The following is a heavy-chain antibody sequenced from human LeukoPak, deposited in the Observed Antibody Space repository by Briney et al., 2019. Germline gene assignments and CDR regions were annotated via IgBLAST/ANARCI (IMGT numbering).Heavy chain of an antibody. J-gene: IGHJ5*02. V-gene: IGHV3-53*01. Sequence: GGSLRLSCAASGFSFSSNHMTWVRQAPGKGLEWVSVIYSGGSTFYADSVKGRFIISRDNSKNTLSLQMNSLRAEDTAVYYCVGDLTWGQGTLVTVFS. CDR3: VGDLT. CDR1: GFSFSSNH. CDR2: IYSGGST.